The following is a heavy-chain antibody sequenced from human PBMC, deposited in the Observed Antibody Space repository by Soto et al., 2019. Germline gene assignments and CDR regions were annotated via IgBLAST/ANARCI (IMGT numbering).Heavy chain of an antibody. CDR2: ISDNGRTK. J-gene: IGHJ4*02. D-gene: IGHD2-2*02. V-gene: IGHV3-30-3*01. CDR1: GFTFSRHA. CDR3: AKDKAGYCRSTSCYTYFDY. Sequence: GGSLRLSCAASGFTFSRHAMDWVRQAPGKGLEWVAFISDNGRTKDYADSVKGRFTISRDNSKNTLYLQMNSLRAEDTAVYYCAKDKAGYCRSTSCYTYFDYWGQGTLVTVSS.